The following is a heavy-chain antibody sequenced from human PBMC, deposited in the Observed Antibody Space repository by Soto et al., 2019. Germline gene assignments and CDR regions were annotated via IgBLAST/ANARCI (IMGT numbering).Heavy chain of an antibody. CDR1: AFTFSSYA. CDR2: VSGSGDRT. Sequence: EVQLLESGGGLAQPGGSLRLSCAASAFTFSSYAMSWVRQAPGKGLEWVSAVSGSGDRTYYADSVKGRFTISRKNSKNTVYLQMNSLRGEDTAVNYCAKGGASDCPGCTHDYWGQGTLFTVAS. J-gene: IGHJ4*02. D-gene: IGHD2-21*02. V-gene: IGHV3-23*01. CDR3: AKGGASDCPGCTHDY.